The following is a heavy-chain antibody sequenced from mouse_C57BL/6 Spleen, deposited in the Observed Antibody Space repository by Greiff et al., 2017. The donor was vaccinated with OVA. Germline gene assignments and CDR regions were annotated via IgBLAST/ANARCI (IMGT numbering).Heavy chain of an antibody. J-gene: IGHJ2*01. CDR3: PREDYYFDG. V-gene: IGHV1-64*01. Sequence: QVQLQQPGAGLVKPGASVKLSCKASGYTFTSYWMHWVKQRPGQGLEWIGLIHPNSGSTNYTEKFKSKSTMTVDKSSSTPYLQLSSLTSEDSAVYYCPREDYYFDGRGQGTTLT. CDR1: GYTFTSYW. CDR2: IHPNSGST.